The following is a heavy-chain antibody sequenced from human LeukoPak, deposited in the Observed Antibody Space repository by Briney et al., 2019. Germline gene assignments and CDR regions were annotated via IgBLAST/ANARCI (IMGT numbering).Heavy chain of an antibody. D-gene: IGHD3-10*01. Sequence: SQTLSLTCSVSGGSITSGGYYWNWVRQLPEKGLEWLGYISHSGYSYYNPSLKSRLTISADTSKNQFSLKLTSVTATDTAVYYCAKFGSDAFDIWGQGTMVTVSS. CDR1: GGSITSGGYY. CDR2: ISHSGYS. CDR3: AKFGSDAFDI. J-gene: IGHJ3*02. V-gene: IGHV4-31*03.